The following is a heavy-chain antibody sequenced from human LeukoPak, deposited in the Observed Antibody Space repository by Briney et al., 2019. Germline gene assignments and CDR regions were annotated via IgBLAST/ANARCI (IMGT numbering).Heavy chain of an antibody. Sequence: PSETLSLTCTVSGGSISSYYWSWIRQPPGKGLEWIGSIYYSGSTYYNPSLKSRVTISVDTSKNQFSLKLSSVTAADTAVYYCARGMVRGVGWFDPWGQGTLVTVSS. J-gene: IGHJ5*02. CDR3: ARGMVRGVGWFDP. V-gene: IGHV4-59*12. CDR2: IYYSGST. D-gene: IGHD3-10*01. CDR1: GGSISSYY.